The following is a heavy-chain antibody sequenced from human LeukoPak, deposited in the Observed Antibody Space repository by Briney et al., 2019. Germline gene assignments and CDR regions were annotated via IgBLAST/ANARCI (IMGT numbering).Heavy chain of an antibody. V-gene: IGHV4-61*01. CDR1: GGSVSSSSYY. CDR3: ARWFYYDSSGYYSPL. Sequence: PSETLSLTCTVSGGSVSSSSYYWSWIRQPPGKGLEWIGYIHYSGSTNYNPSLKSRVTISLDTSKNQFSLRLSSVTAADTAVYYCARWFYYDSSGYYSPLWGQGTLVTVSS. J-gene: IGHJ4*02. CDR2: IHYSGST. D-gene: IGHD3-22*01.